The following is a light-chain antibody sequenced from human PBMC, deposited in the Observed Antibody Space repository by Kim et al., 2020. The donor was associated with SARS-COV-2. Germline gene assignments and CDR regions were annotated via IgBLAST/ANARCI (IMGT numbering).Light chain of an antibody. CDR1: QSVSSY. J-gene: IGKJ2*01. V-gene: IGKV3-11*01. CDR2: DVS. Sequence: SLAPGERAARSCRASQSVSSYLTWYQQKPGQAPRLLIYDVSNRATGIPAKFSGSGSGTDFTLTISSLEPEDIAVYYCQQRSKWPYTFGRGTKLEI. CDR3: QQRSKWPYT.